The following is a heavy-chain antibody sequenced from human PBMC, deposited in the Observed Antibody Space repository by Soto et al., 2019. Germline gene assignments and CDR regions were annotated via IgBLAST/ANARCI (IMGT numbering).Heavy chain of an antibody. CDR1: GGSISSGDYY. Sequence: QVQLQESGPGLVKPSQTLSLTCTVSGGSISSGDYYWSWIRQPPGKGLEWIGSIYYSGSTYYNPSLKSRVTISVDTSKNRFSLQLSSVTAADTAVYYCARWWFGEFFDYWGQGTLVTVSS. J-gene: IGHJ4*02. CDR2: IYYSGST. D-gene: IGHD3-10*01. V-gene: IGHV4-30-4*01. CDR3: ARWWFGEFFDY.